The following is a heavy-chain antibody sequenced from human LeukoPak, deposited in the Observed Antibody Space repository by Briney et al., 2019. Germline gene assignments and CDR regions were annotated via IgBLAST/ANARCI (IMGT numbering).Heavy chain of an antibody. D-gene: IGHD3-10*01. V-gene: IGHV3-23*01. J-gene: IGHJ4*02. CDR2: ISSTGSAT. CDR3: AKNYGSGTYYNYLDY. CDR1: GFNFGDSA. Sequence: PGGSLRLSCAASGFNFGDSAMSWVRRAPGKGLEWVSTISSTGSATFYADSVRGRFTISRDNSENTLYLQINSLGAEDTAVFYCAKNYGSGTYYNYLDYWGLGTLVTVSS.